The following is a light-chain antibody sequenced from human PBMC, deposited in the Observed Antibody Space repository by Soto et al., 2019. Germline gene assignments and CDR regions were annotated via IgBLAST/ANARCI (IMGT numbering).Light chain of an antibody. CDR1: SSDVGGYNY. CDR2: DVS. J-gene: IGLJ1*01. CDR3: SSFTSSSTRV. Sequence: QSALTQPPSVSGSPGQSITISCTGTSSDVGGYNYVSWYQQHPGKAPKLMIYDVSNRPSGVSSRFSGSKSGNTASLTISGLQAEDEADYYCSSFTSSSTRVFGAGTKVTVL. V-gene: IGLV2-14*03.